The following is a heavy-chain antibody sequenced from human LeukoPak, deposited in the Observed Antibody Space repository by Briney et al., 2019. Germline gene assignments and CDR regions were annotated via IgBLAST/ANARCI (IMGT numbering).Heavy chain of an antibody. CDR1: GFTVSSNY. V-gene: IGHV3-53*01. J-gene: IGHJ4*02. Sequence: PGGSLRLSCAASGFTVSSNYMSWVRQAPGKGLEWVSVIYSGGSTYYADSVKGRFTISRDNSKNTLYLQMNSLRAEDTAVYYCARESTSPGVWGSYPSDYWGQGTLVTVSS. CDR3: ARESTSPGVWGSYPSDY. CDR2: IYSGGST. D-gene: IGHD3-16*02.